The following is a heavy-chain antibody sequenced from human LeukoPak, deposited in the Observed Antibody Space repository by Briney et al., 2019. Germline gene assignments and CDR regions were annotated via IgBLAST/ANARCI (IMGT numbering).Heavy chain of an antibody. Sequence: VGSLRLSCAASGFTFRNYWVHWVREAPGKGLGWVSRINRDGSTTKYADSVKGRFTVSRDNAKNTLNLQMNSLRAEDTAVYYCARDKKSGESSEIDYWGQGTLVTVSS. CDR3: ARDKKSGESSEIDY. CDR2: INRDGSTT. CDR1: GFTFRNYW. J-gene: IGHJ4*02. V-gene: IGHV3-74*03. D-gene: IGHD3-10*01.